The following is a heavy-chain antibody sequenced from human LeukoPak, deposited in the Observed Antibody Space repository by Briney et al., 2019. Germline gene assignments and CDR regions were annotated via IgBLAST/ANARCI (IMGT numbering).Heavy chain of an antibody. CDR1: GFTFSSYG. CDR3: AKELYDISYYFHY. Sequence: GGYLRLSCAASGFTFSSYGMSWVRQAPGKGLEWVSAISGSGGGTYYADSVKGRFTISRDNSKNTLYLQMNSLRAEDTAVYFCAKELYDISYYFHYWGQGTLVTVSS. D-gene: IGHD3-9*01. V-gene: IGHV3-23*01. J-gene: IGHJ4*02. CDR2: ISGSGGGT.